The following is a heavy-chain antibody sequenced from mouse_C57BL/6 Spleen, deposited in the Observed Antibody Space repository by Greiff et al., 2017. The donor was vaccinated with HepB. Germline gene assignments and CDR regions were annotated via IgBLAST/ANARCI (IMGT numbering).Heavy chain of an antibody. J-gene: IGHJ4*01. V-gene: IGHV1-50*01. CDR1: GYTFTSYW. CDR3: ARRGLMDY. CDR2: IAPSDSYT. Sequence: QVQLQQPGAELVKPGASVKLSCKASGYTFTSYWMQWVKQRPGQGLEWIGEIAPSDSYTNYNQKFKGKATLTVDTSSSTAYMQLSSLTSEDSAVYYCARRGLMDYWGQGTSVTVSS.